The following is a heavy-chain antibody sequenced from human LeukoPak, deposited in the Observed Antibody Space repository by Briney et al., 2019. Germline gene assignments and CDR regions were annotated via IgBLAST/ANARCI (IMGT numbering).Heavy chain of an antibody. CDR2: INPNSGGT. CDR3: ARVGLVAVAARNWFDP. J-gene: IGHJ5*02. Sequence: ASVTVSCKASGYTFTGYYMHWVRQAPGQGLEWMGWINPNSGGTNYAQKFQGRVTMTRDTSISTAYMELSRLRSDDTAVYYCARVGLVAVAARNWFDPWGQGTLVTVSS. V-gene: IGHV1-2*02. D-gene: IGHD6-19*01. CDR1: GYTFTGYY.